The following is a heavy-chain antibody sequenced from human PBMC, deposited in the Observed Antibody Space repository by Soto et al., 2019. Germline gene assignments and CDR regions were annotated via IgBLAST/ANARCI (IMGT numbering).Heavy chain of an antibody. Sequence: GGSLRLSCAASGFTFSNAWMSWVRQAPGKRLEWVGRIKSKTDGGTTDYVAPVKGRFTISRDDPKNTLYLQMNSLKTEDTTVYYCTTSSWDTIFYYGMDVWGQGTTVTVS. V-gene: IGHV3-15*01. CDR1: GFTFSNAW. CDR3: TTSSWDTIFYYGMDV. D-gene: IGHD3-9*01. CDR2: IKSKTDGGTT. J-gene: IGHJ6*02.